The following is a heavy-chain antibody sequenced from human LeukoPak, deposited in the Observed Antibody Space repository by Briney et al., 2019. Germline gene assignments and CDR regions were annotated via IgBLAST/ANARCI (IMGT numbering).Heavy chain of an antibody. V-gene: IGHV1-2*02. CDR3: ARGHVRFLEWLPNQYYYYGMDV. CDR1: GYTFTGYY. J-gene: IGHJ6*02. Sequence: GASVKVSCKASGYTFTGYYMHWVRQAPGQGLEWMGWINPNSGGTNYAQKFQGRVTMTRDTSISTAYMELSRLRSDDTAVYYCARGHVRFLEWLPNQYYYYGMDVWGQGTTVTVSS. D-gene: IGHD3-3*01. CDR2: INPNSGGT.